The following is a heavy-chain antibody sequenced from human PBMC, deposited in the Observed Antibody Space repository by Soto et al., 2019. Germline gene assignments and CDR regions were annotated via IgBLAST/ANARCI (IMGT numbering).Heavy chain of an antibody. CDR1: GFTFSSYA. J-gene: IGHJ1*01. CDR2: ISGSGGST. CDR3: AKAPRGYCSGGSCQYFQH. Sequence: EVQLLESGGGLVQPGGSLRLSCAASGFTFSSYAMSWVRQAPGKGLEWVSAISGSGGSTYYADSVKGRFTISRDNSKNTLYLQMNSLRAEDTAVYYCAKAPRGYCSGGSCQYFQHWGQGTLVTVSS. D-gene: IGHD2-15*01. V-gene: IGHV3-23*01.